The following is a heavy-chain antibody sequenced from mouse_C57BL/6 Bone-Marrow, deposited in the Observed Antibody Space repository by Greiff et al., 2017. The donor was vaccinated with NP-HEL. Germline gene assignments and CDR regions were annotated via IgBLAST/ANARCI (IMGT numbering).Heavy chain of an antibody. D-gene: IGHD1-1*01. CDR3: ARIARYVYYGSTFYYFDY. V-gene: IGHV8-8*01. CDR2: IWWDDDK. Sequence: QVTLKECGPGILQPSQTLSLTCSFSGFSLSTFGMGVGWIRQPSGKGLEWLAHIWWDDDKYYNPALKSRLTISKDTSKNQVFLKIANVDTADTATYYCARIARYVYYGSTFYYFDYWGQGTTLTVSS. J-gene: IGHJ2*01. CDR1: GFSLSTFGMG.